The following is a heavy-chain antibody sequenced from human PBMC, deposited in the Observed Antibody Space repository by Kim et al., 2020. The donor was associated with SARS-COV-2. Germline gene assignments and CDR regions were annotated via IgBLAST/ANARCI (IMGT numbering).Heavy chain of an antibody. CDR2: IYYSGST. Sequence: SETLSLTCTVSGGSISSSSYYWGWIRQPPGKGLEWIGSIYYSGSTYYNPSLKSRVTISVDTSKNQFSLKLSSVTAADTAVYYCARQQALLWFGELFSTRPYYFDYWAQGTLDTVSS. CDR3: ARQQALLWFGELFSTRPYYFDY. V-gene: IGHV4-39*01. J-gene: IGHJ4*02. D-gene: IGHD3-10*01. CDR1: GGSISSSSYY.